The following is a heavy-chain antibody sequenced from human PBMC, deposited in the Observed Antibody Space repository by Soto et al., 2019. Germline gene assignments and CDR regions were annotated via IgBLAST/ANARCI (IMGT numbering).Heavy chain of an antibody. J-gene: IGHJ4*02. CDR1: GESVSGESGG. CDR2: TYYRSKWYN. Sequence: SRAWASAGESVSGESGGWNWIMQSPTRGLEWMGRTYYRSKWYNEYEFSVKSRITINPDTSKNHFSLQLNSVTTEDTAVYYCARTQPVFDYRAQ. CDR3: ARTQPVFDY. V-gene: IGHV6-1*01.